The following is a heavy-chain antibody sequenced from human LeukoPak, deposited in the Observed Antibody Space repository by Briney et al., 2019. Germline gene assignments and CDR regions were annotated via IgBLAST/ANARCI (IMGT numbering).Heavy chain of an antibody. J-gene: IGHJ4*02. CDR2: ISFDGSDK. CDR3: ARVLGFGSPPAY. CDR1: GFTFNSFP. Sequence: GGSLRLSCTASGFTFNSFPMHWVRQAPGKGLEWVGLISFDGSDKSYADSVEGRFTISRDNSKNTLYLQMNSLSAEDTAVYYCARVLGFGSPPAYWGQGTLVSVSS. D-gene: IGHD3-10*01. V-gene: IGHV3-30*04.